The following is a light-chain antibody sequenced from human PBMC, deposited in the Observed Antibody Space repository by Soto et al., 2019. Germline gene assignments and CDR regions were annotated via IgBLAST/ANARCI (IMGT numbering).Light chain of an antibody. Sequence: EIVLTQSPGTLSLSPGERATLSCRASQSVSSSYLAWYQQKPGQAPKVLIYDASNRATGIPARFSGSGSGTDFTLTISRLEPEDFAVYYCQQYGSSPRSFGQGTRLEIK. V-gene: IGKV3-20*01. CDR1: QSVSSSY. J-gene: IGKJ5*01. CDR3: QQYGSSPRS. CDR2: DAS.